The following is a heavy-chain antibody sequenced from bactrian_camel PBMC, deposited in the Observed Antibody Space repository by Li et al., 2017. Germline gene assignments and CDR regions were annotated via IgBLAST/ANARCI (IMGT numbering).Heavy chain of an antibody. Sequence: HVQLVESGGGLVQPGESLRLSCVASGITFSRHDMSWVRQAPGKEVEWVAGITSLPSLFRAASYADSVKGRFTISRDNAKDTLYLQMNSLEPEDTSKYYCAADKSPCSRIPIYWVREDQYKYWGQGTQVTVS. D-gene: IGHD3*01. CDR1: GITFSRHD. J-gene: IGHJ4*01. V-gene: IGHV3S6*01. CDR3: AADKSPCSRIPIYWVREDQYKY. CDR2: ITSLPSLFRAA.